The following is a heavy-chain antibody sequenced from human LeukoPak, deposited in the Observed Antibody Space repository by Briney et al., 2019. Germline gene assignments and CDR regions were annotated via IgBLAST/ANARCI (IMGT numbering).Heavy chain of an antibody. CDR1: GGTFSSYA. CDR2: IIPIFGTA. CDR3: ASIGSSWSLDY. Sequence: GASVKVSCKASGGTFSSYAISWVRQAPGQGLEWMGGIIPIFGTANYAQKFQGRVTITADESTSTAYMELSSLRSEDTAVYYCASIGSSWSLDYWGQGTLVTVSS. J-gene: IGHJ4*02. V-gene: IGHV1-69*13. D-gene: IGHD6-13*01.